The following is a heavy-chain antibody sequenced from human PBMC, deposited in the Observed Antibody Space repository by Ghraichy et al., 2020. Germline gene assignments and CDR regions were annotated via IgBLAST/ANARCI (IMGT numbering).Heavy chain of an antibody. J-gene: IGHJ6*02. CDR2: ISFDGSDE. V-gene: IGHV3-30*18. D-gene: IGHD6-6*01. CDR1: GFTFRNYC. CDR3: AKTRTARLVFYYGMDV. Sequence: GGSLRLSCAASGFTFRNYCMHWVRQAPGKGLEWVALISFDGSDEDYANSVEGRFTISRDDSKNTLDLQMDSLRTEDTAVYYCAKTRTARLVFYYGMDVWGPGTTVIVSS.